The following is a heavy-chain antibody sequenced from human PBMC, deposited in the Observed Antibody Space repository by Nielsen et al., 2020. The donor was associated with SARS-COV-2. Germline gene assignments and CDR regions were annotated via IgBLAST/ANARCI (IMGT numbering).Heavy chain of an antibody. V-gene: IGHV6-1*01. CDR2: TYYRSKWYN. D-gene: IGHD3-3*01. Sequence: WIRQSPSRGLEWLGRTYYRSKWYNDYAVSVKSRITINPDTSKNQFSLQLNSVTPEDTAVYYCARDQMEIFGVVNYYYYGMDVWGQGTTVTVSS. J-gene: IGHJ6*02. CDR3: ARDQMEIFGVVNYYYYGMDV.